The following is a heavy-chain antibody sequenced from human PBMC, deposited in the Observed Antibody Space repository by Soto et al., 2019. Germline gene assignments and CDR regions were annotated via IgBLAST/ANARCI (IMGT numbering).Heavy chain of an antibody. CDR1: GFTFTTYG. D-gene: IGHD3-22*01. J-gene: IGHJ4*02. CDR2: ISDDGSDK. Sequence: PGGSLRLSCVASGFTFTTYGMHWFRQAPGKGLEWVAHISDDGSDKYYVDSVKGRFTISRDTSKNTLYLQMNSLRAEDTAVFYCAKGLSYDSSGYYFDYWGQGTLVTVPQ. CDR3: AKGLSYDSSGYYFDY. V-gene: IGHV3-30*18.